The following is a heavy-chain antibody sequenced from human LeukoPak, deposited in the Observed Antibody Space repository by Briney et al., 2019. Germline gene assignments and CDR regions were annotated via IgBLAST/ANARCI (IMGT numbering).Heavy chain of an antibody. D-gene: IGHD5-12*01. Sequence: PSETLSLTCTVSGGSISSGSSYWSWIRQPAGKGLEWIGRIYTSGSTNYNPSLKSRVTISVDTSKNQFSLKLSSVTAADTAVYYCARDASGYPGYWGQGTLVTVSS. V-gene: IGHV4-61*02. CDR3: ARDASGYPGY. CDR1: GGSISSGSSY. J-gene: IGHJ4*02. CDR2: IYTSGST.